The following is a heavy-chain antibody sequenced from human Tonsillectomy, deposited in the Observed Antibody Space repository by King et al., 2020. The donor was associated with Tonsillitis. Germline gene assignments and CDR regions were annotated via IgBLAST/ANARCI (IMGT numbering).Heavy chain of an antibody. CDR3: AKSGYGSGGCCSRPFNY. Sequence: VQLVESGGGLVQPGGSLRLSCAASGFTFSSYAMSWVRQAPGKGLEWVSAISGSGGSTYYADSVKGRFTISSDNSKNTPYLQMNSLRAEDTAVYYCAKSGYGSGGCCSRPFNYWGQGTLVTVSS. D-gene: IGHD2-15*01. CDR2: ISGSGGST. V-gene: IGHV3-23*04. CDR1: GFTFSSYA. J-gene: IGHJ4*02.